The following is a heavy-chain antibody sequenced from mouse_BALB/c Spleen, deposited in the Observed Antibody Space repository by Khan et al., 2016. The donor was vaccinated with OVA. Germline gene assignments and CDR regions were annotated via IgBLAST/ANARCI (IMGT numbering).Heavy chain of an antibody. Sequence: QVQLKESGAELVKPGASVKLSCTASGYPLTSYWLHWVKQRPGQGLEWIGEIDPSDSYTNYNQKFKGKATLTLDKSSSTTYMQLSSLTSEDSAVYYCARSFHYGSSTWFAHWGQGTLVTVSA. J-gene: IGHJ3*01. V-gene: IGHV1-69*02. CDR2: IDPSDSYT. CDR1: GYPLTSYW. D-gene: IGHD1-1*01. CDR3: ARSFHYGSSTWFAH.